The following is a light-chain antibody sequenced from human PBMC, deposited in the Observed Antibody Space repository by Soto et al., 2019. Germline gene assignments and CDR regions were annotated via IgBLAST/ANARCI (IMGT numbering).Light chain of an antibody. CDR1: QSISSW. Sequence: DIQMTQSPSTLSASVGDRVTITCRASQSISSWLAWYQQKPGKAPKLLIYKASSLESGVPSRFSGSGSGTEFTLTINSLQPDDFATYYCQQYDSLYIFGQGTKLEIK. CDR3: QQYDSLYI. J-gene: IGKJ2*01. CDR2: KAS. V-gene: IGKV1-5*03.